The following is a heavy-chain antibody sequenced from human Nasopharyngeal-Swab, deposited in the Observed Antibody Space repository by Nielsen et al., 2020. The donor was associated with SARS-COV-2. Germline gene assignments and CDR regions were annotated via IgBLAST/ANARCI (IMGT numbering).Heavy chain of an antibody. V-gene: IGHV3-9*01. Sequence: GGSLRLSCAASGFTFDDYAMHWVRQAPGKGLEWVSGISWNSGSIGYADSVKGRFTISRDNAKNSLYLQMNRLRAEDTALYYCAKDSSPAAADYYYMDVWGKGTTVTVSS. J-gene: IGHJ6*03. D-gene: IGHD2-2*01. CDR3: AKDSSPAAADYYYMDV. CDR1: GFTFDDYA. CDR2: ISWNSGSI.